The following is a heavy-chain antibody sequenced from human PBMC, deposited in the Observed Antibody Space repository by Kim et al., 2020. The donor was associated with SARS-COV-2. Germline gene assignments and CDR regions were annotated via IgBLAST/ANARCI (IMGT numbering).Heavy chain of an antibody. D-gene: IGHD3-16*01. CDR3: ARDHPSGRLGELNAFDI. J-gene: IGHJ3*02. Sequence: GGSLRLSCAASGFTFSSYWMHWVRQAPGKGLVWVSRINSDGSSTSYADSVKGRFTISRDNAKNTLYLQMNSLRAEDTAVYYCARDHPSGRLGELNAFDIWGQGTMVTVSS. CDR2: INSDGSST. CDR1: GFTFSSYW. V-gene: IGHV3-74*01.